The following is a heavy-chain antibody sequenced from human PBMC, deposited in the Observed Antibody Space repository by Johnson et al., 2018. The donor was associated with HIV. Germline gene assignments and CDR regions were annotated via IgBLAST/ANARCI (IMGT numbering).Heavy chain of an antibody. J-gene: IGHJ3*01. D-gene: IGHD1-26*01. V-gene: IGHV3-30*03. CDR1: GFNFNNYG. CDR3: AREGVSGSYYDAFDL. CDR2: ISYDGSNK. Sequence: QVQLVESGGGVVQPGRSLRLSCAASGFNFNNYGMHWVRQAPGKGLEWVAVISYDGSNKYYADSVKGRLTISRDNSKNTLFLQMDSLRADDTAVYYCAREGVSGSYYDAFDLWGQGTMVTVSS.